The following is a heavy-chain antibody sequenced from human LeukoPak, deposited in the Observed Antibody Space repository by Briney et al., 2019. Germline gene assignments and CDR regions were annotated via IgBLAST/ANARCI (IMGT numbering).Heavy chain of an antibody. CDR1: GYTFTSYA. CDR3: TTEIRSSGWHNWFDP. Sequence: ASVKVSCKASGYTFTSYAMNWVRQAPGQGLEWMGWINTNTGNPTYAQGFTGRFVFSLDTSVSTAYLQISSLKAEDTAVYYCTTEIRSSGWHNWFDPWGQGTLVTVSS. D-gene: IGHD6-19*01. CDR2: INTNTGNP. V-gene: IGHV7-4-1*02. J-gene: IGHJ5*02.